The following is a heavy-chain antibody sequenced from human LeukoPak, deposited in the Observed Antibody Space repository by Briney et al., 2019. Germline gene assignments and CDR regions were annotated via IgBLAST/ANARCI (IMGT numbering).Heavy chain of an antibody. J-gene: IGHJ5*02. Sequence: SVKVSCKTSGGTLSNYPISWVRQAPGQGLEWMGGIMPILGTAHYAEKFQASVTITADESTNTVFMELRSLKSEDTAVYYCARGPEIEVAGTTFGEYKWFHPWGQGTLLTVSS. CDR3: ARGPEIEVAGTTFGEYKWFHP. D-gene: IGHD6-19*01. V-gene: IGHV1-69*01. CDR2: IMPILGTA. CDR1: GGTLSNYP.